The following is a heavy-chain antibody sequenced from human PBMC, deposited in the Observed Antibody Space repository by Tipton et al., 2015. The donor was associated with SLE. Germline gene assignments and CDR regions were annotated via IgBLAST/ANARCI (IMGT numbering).Heavy chain of an antibody. J-gene: IGHJ1*01. V-gene: IGHV1-69*13. Sequence: QLVQSGAEVKKPGASVKVSCKASGYTFTSYGISWVRQAPGQGLEWMGGIIPIFGTANYAQKFQGRVTITADESTSTAYMELSSLRSEDTAMYYCARPGYSSGWYGEFQHWGQGTLVTVSS. CDR3: ARPGYSSGWYGEFQH. CDR2: IIPIFGTA. CDR1: GYTFTSYG. D-gene: IGHD6-19*01.